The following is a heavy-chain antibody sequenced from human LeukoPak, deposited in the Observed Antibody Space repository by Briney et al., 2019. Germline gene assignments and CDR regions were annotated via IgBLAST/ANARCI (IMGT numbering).Heavy chain of an antibody. D-gene: IGHD2-15*01. J-gene: IGHJ6*02. CDR3: AKGEGYCSGGSCRYYYGMDV. CDR1: GFSFSDYA. CDR2: IGGDSGGI. V-gene: IGHV3-23*01. Sequence: GGSLRLSCTASGFSFSDYAMTWVRQASGKGLEWVSVIGGDSGGIQYADSVKGRFSISRDNSKNTLYLQMNSLRAEDTAVYYCAKGEGYCSGGSCRYYYGMDVWGQGTTVTVSS.